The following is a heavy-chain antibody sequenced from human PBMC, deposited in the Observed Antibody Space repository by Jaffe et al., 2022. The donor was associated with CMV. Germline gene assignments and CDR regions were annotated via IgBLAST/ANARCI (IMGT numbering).Heavy chain of an antibody. CDR3: ARGSRLPDNLNY. CDR2: IYYSGST. V-gene: IGHV4-61*01. D-gene: IGHD3-10*01. CDR1: GGSVSSGSYY. J-gene: IGHJ4*02. Sequence: QVQLQESGPGLVKPSETLSLTCTVSGGSVSSGSYYWSWIRQPPGKGLEWIGYIYYSGSTNYNPSLKSRVTISVDTSKNQFSLKLSSVTAADTAVYYCARGSRLPDNLNYWGQGTLVTVSS.